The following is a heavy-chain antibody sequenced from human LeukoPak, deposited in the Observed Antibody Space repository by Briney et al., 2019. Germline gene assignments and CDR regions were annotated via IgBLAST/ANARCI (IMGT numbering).Heavy chain of an antibody. CDR2: IYYSGST. CDR1: GGSVSSGGYY. V-gene: IGHV4-31*03. D-gene: IGHD5-24*01. J-gene: IGHJ4*02. CDR3: AREGRDGYNKLDY. Sequence: SATLSLTCTVSGGSVSSGGYYWSWIRQHPGKGLEWIGYIYYSGSTYYNPSLKSRVTISVDTSKNQFSLKLSSVTAADTAVYYCAREGRDGYNKLDYWGQGTLVTVSS.